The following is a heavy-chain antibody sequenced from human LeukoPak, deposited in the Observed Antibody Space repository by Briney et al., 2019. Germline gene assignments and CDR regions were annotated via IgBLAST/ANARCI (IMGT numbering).Heavy chain of an antibody. CDR2: ISTTENT. V-gene: IGHV4-4*07. Sequence: SETLSLTCTVSGGSISTYYWSWIRQPAGKGLEWIGRISTTENTNYNPSLKSRVNISVDKSKNQYSLKLSSVTAADTAVYYCARQSGGNYVYFDYWGQGPQVPVSS. CDR3: ARQSGGNYVYFDY. CDR1: GGSISTYY. J-gene: IGHJ4*02. D-gene: IGHD2-15*01.